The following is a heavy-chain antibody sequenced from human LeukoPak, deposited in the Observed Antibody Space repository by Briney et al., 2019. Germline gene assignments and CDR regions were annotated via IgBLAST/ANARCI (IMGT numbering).Heavy chain of an antibody. D-gene: IGHD2-15*01. CDR1: GGSISSSSYY. CDR3: ASSPYCSGGSCRQYYYYGMDV. CDR2: IYYSGST. V-gene: IGHV4-39*01. J-gene: IGHJ6*02. Sequence: SETLSLTCTVSGGSISSSSYYWGWIRQPPGKGLEWIGSIYYSGSTYYNPSLKSRVTISVDTSKNQFSLKLSSVTAADTAVYYCASSPYCSGGSCRQYYYYGMDVWGQGTTVTVSS.